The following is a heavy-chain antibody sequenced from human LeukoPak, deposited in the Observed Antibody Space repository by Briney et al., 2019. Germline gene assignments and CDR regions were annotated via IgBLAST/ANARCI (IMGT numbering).Heavy chain of an antibody. CDR1: GFTFSSYA. CDR3: ARVPTPLTGYRDAFDI. V-gene: IGHV3-30*04. J-gene: IGHJ3*02. D-gene: IGHD3-9*01. CDR2: ISYDGSNK. Sequence: GGSLRPSCAVSGFTFSSYAMHWVRQAPGKGLEWVAVISYDGSNKYYADSVKGRFTISRDNSKNTLYLQMNSLRAEDTAAYYCARVPTPLTGYRDAFDIWGQGTMVTVSS.